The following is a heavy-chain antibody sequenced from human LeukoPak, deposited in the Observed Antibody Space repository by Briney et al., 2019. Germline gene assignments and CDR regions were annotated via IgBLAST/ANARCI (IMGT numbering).Heavy chain of an antibody. J-gene: IGHJ4*02. Sequence: ASVKVSCKASGGTFSSYAISWVRQAPGQGLEWMGGIIPIFGTANYAQKFQGRVTITADESTSTAYMELSSLRSEDTAVYYCARVRRHCSTPSCVTFDYWGQGTLVTVSS. D-gene: IGHD2-2*01. CDR2: IIPIFGTA. V-gene: IGHV1-69*13. CDR1: GGTFSSYA. CDR3: ARVRRHCSTPSCVTFDY.